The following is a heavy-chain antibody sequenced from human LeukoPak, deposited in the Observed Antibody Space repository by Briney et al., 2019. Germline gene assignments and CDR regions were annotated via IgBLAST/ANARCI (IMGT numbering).Heavy chain of an antibody. V-gene: IGHV3-13*01. Sequence: GGSLRLSCAASGFTLSNFAMHWVRQATGKGLEWVSAIGTAGDTFYPGSVKGRFTISRDNAKNSLYLQMNSLRAEDTALYYCATVRYPYFFDYWGQGTLVTVSS. J-gene: IGHJ4*02. CDR1: GFTLSNFA. CDR2: IGTAGDT. CDR3: ATVRYPYFFDY. D-gene: IGHD2-2*02.